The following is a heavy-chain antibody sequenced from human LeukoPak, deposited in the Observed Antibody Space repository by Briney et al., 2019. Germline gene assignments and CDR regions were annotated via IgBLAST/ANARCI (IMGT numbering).Heavy chain of an antibody. Sequence: GSSVKVSCKASGGTFSSYAISWVRQAPGQGLEWMGRIIPIFGIANYAQKFQGRVTITADKSTSTAYMELSSLRSEDTAVYYCARGPANGVFDYWGQGTLVTVSS. CDR3: ARGPANGVFDY. V-gene: IGHV1-69*04. D-gene: IGHD3-10*01. J-gene: IGHJ4*02. CDR2: IIPIFGIA. CDR1: GGTFSSYA.